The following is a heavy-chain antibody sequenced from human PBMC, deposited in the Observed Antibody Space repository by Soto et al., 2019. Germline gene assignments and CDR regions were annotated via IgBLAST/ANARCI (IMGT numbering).Heavy chain of an antibody. CDR3: ASGFRYGYLFDY. CDR2: IKHDGSEK. V-gene: IGHV3-7*01. Sequence: GGSLRLSGAASGFTFSNYGMNWVRQAPGKGLEWVANIKHDGSEKYYVDSVKGRFTISRDNAKNSLFLQMNSLRAEDTAVYYCASGFRYGYLFDYWGRGTLVTVSS. D-gene: IGHD5-18*01. CDR1: GFTFSNYG. J-gene: IGHJ4*02.